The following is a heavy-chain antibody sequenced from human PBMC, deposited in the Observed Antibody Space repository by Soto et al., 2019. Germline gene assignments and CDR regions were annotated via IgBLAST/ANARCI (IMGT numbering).Heavy chain of an antibody. V-gene: IGHV3-73*01. CDR3: TRFFYGAGTGWFDP. CDR2: IRSKANSYAT. D-gene: IGHD6-13*01. Sequence: SGGSLRLSCAASGFTFSGSAMHWVRQASGKGLEWVGRIRSKANSYATAYAASVKGRFTISRDDSKNTAYLQMNSLKTEDTAVYYCTRFFYGAGTGWFDPWGQGTLVTVSS. J-gene: IGHJ5*02. CDR1: GFTFSGSA.